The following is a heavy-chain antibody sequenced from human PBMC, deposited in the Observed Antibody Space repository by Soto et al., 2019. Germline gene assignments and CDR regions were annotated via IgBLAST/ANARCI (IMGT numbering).Heavy chain of an antibody. D-gene: IGHD3-3*01. CDR2: IYWDDDK. CDR1: GLSLTTSGVG. CDR3: AHRVLRTVFGLGITTAIYFDF. J-gene: IGHJ4*02. V-gene: IGHV2-5*02. Sequence: QITLNESGPTVVRPTETLTLTCRFSGLSLTTSGVGVGWIRQSPGKAPEWLALIYWDDDKRYSASLKSRLTITKDTSKNQVVLTVSDLDPTDTATYYCAHRVLRTVFGLGITTAIYFDFWGQGTPVAVSS.